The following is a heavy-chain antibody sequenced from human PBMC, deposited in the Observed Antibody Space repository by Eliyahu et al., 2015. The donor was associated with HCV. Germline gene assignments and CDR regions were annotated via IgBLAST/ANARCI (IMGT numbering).Heavy chain of an antibody. Sequence: QVQLQESGPGLVQPSETLSLTCTVSDVSITTPYWXWIRQPPGKGLEWIGYIYXSGSTKHNPSPKSRVTISVDTSKNQFSLKLSSVTAADTAVYYCASGGGGIAVTGTGGWFDPWGQGTLVTVSS. V-gene: IGHV4-59*11. CDR2: IYXSGST. CDR3: ASGGGGIAVTGTGGWFDP. CDR1: DVSITTPY. D-gene: IGHD6-19*01. J-gene: IGHJ5*02.